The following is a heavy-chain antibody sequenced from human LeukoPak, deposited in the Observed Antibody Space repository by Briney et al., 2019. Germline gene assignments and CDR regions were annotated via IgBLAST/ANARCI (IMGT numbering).Heavy chain of an antibody. CDR2: FYHSRAT. CDR3: ARDYSAVPATGY. Sequence: SETLSLTCTVSGYSISSGYYWGWIRQPPGKRLEWIGSFYHSRATYYNPSLKSRVTISVDTSKNQFSLRLTSATAADTAVYYCARDYSAVPATGYWGQGTLVTVSS. D-gene: IGHD6-19*01. V-gene: IGHV4-38-2*02. CDR1: GYSISSGYY. J-gene: IGHJ4*02.